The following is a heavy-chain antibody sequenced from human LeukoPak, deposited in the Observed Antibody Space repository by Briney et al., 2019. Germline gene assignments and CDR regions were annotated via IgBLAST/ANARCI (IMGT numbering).Heavy chain of an antibody. CDR2: IYYSGST. CDR3: ARSNPTMVRGVNNWFDP. Sequence: SETLSLTCTVSGGSISSSSYYWGWIRQPPGKGLEWIGSIYYSGSTYHNPSLKSRVTISVDTSKNQFSLKLSSVTAADTAVYYCARSNPTMVRGVNNWFDPWGQGTLVTVSS. J-gene: IGHJ5*02. V-gene: IGHV4-39*01. D-gene: IGHD3-10*01. CDR1: GGSISSSSYY.